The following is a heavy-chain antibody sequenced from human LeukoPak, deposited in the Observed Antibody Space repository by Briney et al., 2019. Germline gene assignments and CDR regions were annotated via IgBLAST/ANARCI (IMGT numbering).Heavy chain of an antibody. CDR3: ARVLSNGDY. CDR1: GYTFTGYY. J-gene: IGHJ4*02. V-gene: IGHV1-2*02. CDR2: INDNSGDT. D-gene: IGHD2-8*01. Sequence: EASVKVSCKASGYTFTGYYMHWVRQAPGQGLEWMGWINDNSGDTTYAQKFQGRVTMTRDTSISTVYMELNSLRSDDTAVYYCARVLSNGDYWGQGTLVTVSS.